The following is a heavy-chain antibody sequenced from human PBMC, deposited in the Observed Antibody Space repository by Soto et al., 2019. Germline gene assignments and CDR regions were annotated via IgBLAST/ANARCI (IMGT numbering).Heavy chain of an antibody. V-gene: IGHV1-69*12. D-gene: IGHD3-10*01. J-gene: IGHJ6*02. CDR1: GGTFSSYA. CDR2: FIPIFGAA. Sequence: QVQLVQSGAEVKKPGSSVKVSCKASGGTFSSYAISWVRQAPGQGLEWMGGFIPIFGAADYEQNFQGRVTIAADESTSTAYMELSSLRSEDTAVYYCASPRDNYYYNGMDVWGQGTMVTVSS. CDR3: ASPRDNYYYNGMDV.